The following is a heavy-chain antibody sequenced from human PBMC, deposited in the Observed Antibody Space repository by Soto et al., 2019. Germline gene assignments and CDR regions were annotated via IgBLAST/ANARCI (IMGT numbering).Heavy chain of an antibody. CDR1: GYSISSGYY. J-gene: IGHJ4*02. V-gene: IGHV4-38-2*01. CDR3: ARGLQYGGNSAY. CDR2: IFHSGST. D-gene: IGHD2-21*02. Sequence: SETLSLTCVVSGYSISSGYYWGWIRQPPGKGLEWIASIFHSGSTYYNPSLKSRVTISVDTSKNQFSLKLSSVTAADTAVYYCARGLQYGGNSAYWGQGTLVTVYS.